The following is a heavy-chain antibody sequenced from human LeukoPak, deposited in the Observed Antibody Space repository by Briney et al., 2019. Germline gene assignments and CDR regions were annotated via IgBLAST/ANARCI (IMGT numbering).Heavy chain of an antibody. V-gene: IGHV3-48*03. D-gene: IGHD3-22*01. Sequence: GGSLRLSCAASGFTFSRYEMNWVRQAPGKGLEWTSYISSSASTIYYADSVKGRFTISRDNSKNTLYLQMNSLRAEDTAVYYCARSYDSSGYEARLGYYYYGMDVWGQGTTVTVSS. J-gene: IGHJ6*02. CDR2: ISSSASTI. CDR1: GFTFSRYE. CDR3: ARSYDSSGYEARLGYYYYGMDV.